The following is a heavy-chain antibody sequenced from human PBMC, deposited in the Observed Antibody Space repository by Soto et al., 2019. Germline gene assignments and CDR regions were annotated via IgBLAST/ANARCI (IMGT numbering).Heavy chain of an antibody. D-gene: IGHD2-2*01. CDR3: ARRFLYCSSTSCYEGDYYYYMDV. V-gene: IGHV4-59*08. J-gene: IGHJ6*03. CDR1: GGSITSYY. Sequence: PSETLSLTCTVSGGSITSYYWTWIRQPPGRGPEWIGYIYHSGSTNYNPSLKSRVTISVDTSKNQFSLKLNSVTAADTAVYYCARRFLYCSSTSCYEGDYYYYMDVWGKGATVTVSS. CDR2: IYHSGST.